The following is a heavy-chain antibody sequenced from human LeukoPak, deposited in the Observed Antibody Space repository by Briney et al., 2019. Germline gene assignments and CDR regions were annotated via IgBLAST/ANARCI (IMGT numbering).Heavy chain of an antibody. CDR1: GLTFSNYW. J-gene: IGHJ4*02. D-gene: IGHD1-1*01. CDR3: ARDYWRSIDH. CDR2: VNEDGSAK. V-gene: IGHV3-7*01. Sequence: GGSLRLSCVVSGLTFSNYWMIWVRQAPGKGLESVAIVNEDGSAKYYLASVKGRFTISRDNASNSLYLEMNSLRAEDTAVYHCARDYWRSIDHWGQGPLVTVSS.